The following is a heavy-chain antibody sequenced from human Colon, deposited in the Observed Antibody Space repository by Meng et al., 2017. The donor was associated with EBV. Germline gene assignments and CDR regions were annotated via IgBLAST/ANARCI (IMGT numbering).Heavy chain of an antibody. J-gene: IGHJ4*02. Sequence: QVQLQESGPGLVKPSXXXXXTXXVSGGSMSSGNYYWSWIRQPPGKGLEWIGYIHHSGSAYYNPSLKSRVSISVDTSKNQFSLNLNSMTAADTAVYYCASFDHIPRRNYFDYWGQGTLVTVSS. CDR3: ASFDHIPRRNYFDY. D-gene: IGHD2-21*01. CDR1: GGSMSSGNYY. V-gene: IGHV4-30-4*01. CDR2: IHHSGSA.